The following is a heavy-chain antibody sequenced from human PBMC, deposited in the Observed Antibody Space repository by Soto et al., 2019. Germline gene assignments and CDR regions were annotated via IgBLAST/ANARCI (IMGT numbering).Heavy chain of an antibody. J-gene: IGHJ6*02. CDR3: ARGDYGMDV. CDR2: ISSSSSTV. CDR1: EFTFSSYT. V-gene: IGHV3-48*02. Sequence: EVQLVESGGGLVQPGGSLRLSCAASEFTFSSYTMNWVRQAPGKGLEWVSYISSSSSTVYYADSVKGRFTISRDSAKNSLYLQMNSLRDEDTAVYYCARGDYGMDVWGLGTTVTVSS.